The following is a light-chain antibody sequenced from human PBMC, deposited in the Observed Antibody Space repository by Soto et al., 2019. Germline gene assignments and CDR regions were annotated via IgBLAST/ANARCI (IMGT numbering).Light chain of an antibody. CDR1: QSISSY. CDR2: AAS. Sequence: DIQMTQSPSSLSASVGDRVTITCRASQSISSYLSWYQQKPGTAPQLLIYAASTLQSGVRSRFSGSGSGTDFTLTISSLQPEDSATYYCQQSFSTPPTFGQGTKLEIQ. J-gene: IGKJ2*01. V-gene: IGKV1-39*01. CDR3: QQSFSTPPT.